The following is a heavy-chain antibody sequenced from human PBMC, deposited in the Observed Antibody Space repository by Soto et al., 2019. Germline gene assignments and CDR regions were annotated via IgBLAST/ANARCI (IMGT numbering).Heavy chain of an antibody. CDR2: ISSSSSTI. CDR3: ARDPGYDYGMDV. J-gene: IGHJ6*02. Sequence: GGSLRLSCAASGFTFSSYSMNWVRQAPGKGLEWVSYISSSSSTIYYADTVKGRITISRDNAKKSLYLQMNSLRDEDKAVYYCARDPGYDYGMDVWGQGTTVTVSS. CDR1: GFTFSSYS. V-gene: IGHV3-48*02.